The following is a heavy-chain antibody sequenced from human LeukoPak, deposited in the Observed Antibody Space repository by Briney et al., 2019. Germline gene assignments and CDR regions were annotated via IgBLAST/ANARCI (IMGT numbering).Heavy chain of an antibody. Sequence: GGSLRLSCAASGFTFSSYVMNWLRQAPGKGLEWVSTISGSGGSTYYADSVKGRFTITRDNSKNTLYLEMNSLRAEDTAIYYCAKESSSGYFNWGQGTLVSVSS. V-gene: IGHV3-23*01. CDR1: GFTFSSYV. D-gene: IGHD3-22*01. CDR3: AKESSSGYFN. J-gene: IGHJ4*02. CDR2: ISGSGGST.